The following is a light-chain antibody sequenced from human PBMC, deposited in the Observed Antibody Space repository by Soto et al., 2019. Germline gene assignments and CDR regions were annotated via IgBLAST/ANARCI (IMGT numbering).Light chain of an antibody. CDR3: QQAKRSPIT. J-gene: IGKJ5*01. V-gene: IGKV1D-12*01. Sequence: DVQMTQSPSSVSASVGDRVTITCRASQSVMNWVAWYQQKTGKAPKLLIYAASTLQSGVPLRFSATGFGTDFTLTINSLQPEDFATYYCQQAKRSPITFGQGTRLEIK. CDR2: AAS. CDR1: QSVMNW.